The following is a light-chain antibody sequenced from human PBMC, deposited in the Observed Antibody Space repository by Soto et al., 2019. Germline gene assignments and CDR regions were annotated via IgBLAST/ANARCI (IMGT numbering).Light chain of an antibody. CDR2: GAS. V-gene: IGKV3-15*01. Sequence: MVLTHSPGTLSFSPWQRSTLSFSSSQSVSGSYLLWYQQKPGQAPRLLIYGASTRATGIPARFSGSGSGTEFTLTISSLQSEDYAVYYCHQYNNWPPWTFGQGTKVDI. CDR1: QSVSGSY. J-gene: IGKJ1*01. CDR3: HQYNNWPPWT.